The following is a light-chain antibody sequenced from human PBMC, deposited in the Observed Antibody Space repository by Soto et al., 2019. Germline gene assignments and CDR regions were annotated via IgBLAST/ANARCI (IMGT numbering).Light chain of an antibody. CDR2: DAS. CDR1: QAISSA. Sequence: ANQLTQSPSSLSASVGDRVTITCRASQAISSALAWYQQKPGKPPKLLIYDASTLQSGVPSRFSGTASGTDFTLTINSLQPEDFATYYRQQFNNWPVTFGGGTKVDIK. CDR3: QQFNNWPVT. J-gene: IGKJ4*01. V-gene: IGKV1D-13*01.